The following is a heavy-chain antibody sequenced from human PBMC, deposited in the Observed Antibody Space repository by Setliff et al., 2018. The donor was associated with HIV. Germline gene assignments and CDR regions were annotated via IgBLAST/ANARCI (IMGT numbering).Heavy chain of an antibody. D-gene: IGHD6-6*01. J-gene: IGHJ4*02. Sequence: ASVKVSCKASVHTFASYGIGWLRQAPGQGLEWLGWISAYNVNAPNAQKSQGRVTMTIDIPTTTAYMETRSLRFDDTAVYYCATARPGARFDVWGQGTLVTVSS. CDR3: ATARPGARFDV. V-gene: IGHV1-18*01. CDR1: VHTFASYG. CDR2: ISAYNVNA.